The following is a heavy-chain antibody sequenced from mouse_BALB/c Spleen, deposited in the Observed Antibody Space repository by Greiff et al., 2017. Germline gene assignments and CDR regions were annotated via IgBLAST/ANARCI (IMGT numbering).Heavy chain of an antibody. CDR3: ARGGSTAMDY. J-gene: IGHJ2*01. D-gene: IGHD1-2*01. CDR1: GFTFSSYA. V-gene: IGHV5-9-4*01. CDR2: ISSGGSYT. Sequence: EVQVVESGGGLVKPGGSLKLSCAASGFTFSSYAMSWVRQSPEKRLEWVAEISSGGSYTYYPDTVTGRFTISRDNAKNTLYLEMSSLRSEDTAMYYCARGGSTAMDYWGQGTTLTVSS.